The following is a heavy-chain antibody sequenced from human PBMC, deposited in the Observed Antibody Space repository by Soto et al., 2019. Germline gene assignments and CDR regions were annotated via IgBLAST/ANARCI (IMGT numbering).Heavy chain of an antibody. Sequence: QITLKESGPTLVKPTQTLTLTCTFSGFSLSTSGVGVGWIRQPPGKALEWLALIYWDDDKRYSPSLKSMLTLTKDTSKNQVVLTMTNMDPVDTATYYCAHSLLWFGESNDAFDIWGQGTMVTVSS. CDR1: GFSLSTSGVG. V-gene: IGHV2-5*02. CDR2: IYWDDDK. CDR3: AHSLLWFGESNDAFDI. D-gene: IGHD3-10*01. J-gene: IGHJ3*02.